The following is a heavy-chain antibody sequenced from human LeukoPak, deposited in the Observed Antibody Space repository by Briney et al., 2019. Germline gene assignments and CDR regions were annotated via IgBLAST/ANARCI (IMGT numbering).Heavy chain of an antibody. CDR3: ARRSGSTAPFDY. J-gene: IGHJ4*02. CDR1: GYSFTSYW. V-gene: IGHV5-51*01. Sequence: GESLKISCKGSGYSFTSYWIGWVRQMPGKGLEWMGIIYPGDSNTRYSPSFQGQVTISVDRSINTAYLQWSSLKASDTAMYYCARRSGSTAPFDYWGQGTLVTVSS. D-gene: IGHD3-22*01. CDR2: IYPGDSNT.